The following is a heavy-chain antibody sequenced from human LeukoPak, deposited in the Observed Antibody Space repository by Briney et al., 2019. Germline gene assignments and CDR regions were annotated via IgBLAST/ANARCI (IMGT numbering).Heavy chain of an antibody. D-gene: IGHD1-26*01. CDR2: LYHSGTI. CDR1: GFTFSSYG. Sequence: GSLRLSCAASGFTFSSYGMHWIRQPPGKGLEWIGGLYHSGTIYYNPSLKSRVTISADKSKNHFSLKLTSVTAADTAVYYCARDRELAALDPWGQGTLVIVSS. J-gene: IGHJ5*02. CDR3: ARDRELAALDP. V-gene: IGHV4-4*02.